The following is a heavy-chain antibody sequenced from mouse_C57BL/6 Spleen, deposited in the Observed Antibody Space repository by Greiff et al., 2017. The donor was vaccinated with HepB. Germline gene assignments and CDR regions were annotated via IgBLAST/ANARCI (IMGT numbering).Heavy chain of an antibody. D-gene: IGHD2-2*01. V-gene: IGHV1-53*01. CDR2: INPSNGGT. J-gene: IGHJ2*01. Sequence: QVQLQQPGTELVKPGASVKLSCKASGYTFTSYWMHWVKQRPGQGLEWIGNINPSNGGTNYSEKFKSKATLTVDKSSSTAYMQLSSLTSEDSAVYYCARNRIYYGYDGGVDYWGQGTTLTVSS. CDR1: GYTFTSYW. CDR3: ARNRIYYGYDGGVDY.